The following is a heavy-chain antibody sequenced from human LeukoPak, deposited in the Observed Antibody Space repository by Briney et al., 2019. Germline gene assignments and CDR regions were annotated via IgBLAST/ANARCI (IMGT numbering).Heavy chain of an antibody. CDR2: ISSSGSTI. J-gene: IGHJ5*02. D-gene: IGHD2-15*01. CDR1: GFTFRNYE. CDR3: AVDLRFDH. V-gene: IGHV3-48*03. Sequence: QPGGSLRLSCAASGFTFRNYEMNWVRQAPGKGLEWVSYISSSGSTIYYADSVKGRFTISRDNAKNSLYLQMNSLRAEDTAVYYCAVDLRFDHWGQGTLVTVPS.